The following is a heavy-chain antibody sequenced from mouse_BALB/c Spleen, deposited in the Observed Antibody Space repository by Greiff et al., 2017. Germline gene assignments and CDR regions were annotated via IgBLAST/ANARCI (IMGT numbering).Heavy chain of an antibody. CDR1: GYTFTSYW. V-gene: IGHV1S127*01. Sequence: QVQLQQSGAELVKPGASVKMSCKASGYTFTSYWMHWVKQRPGQGLEWIGVIDPSDSYTSYNQKFKGKATLTVDTSSSTAYMQLSSLTSEDSAVYYCTRWGDYAMDYWGQGTSVTVSS. J-gene: IGHJ4*01. CDR3: TRWGDYAMDY. CDR2: IDPSDSYT. D-gene: IGHD2-4*01.